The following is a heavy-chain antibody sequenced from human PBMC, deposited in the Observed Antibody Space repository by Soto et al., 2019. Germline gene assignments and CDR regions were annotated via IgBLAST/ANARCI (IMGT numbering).Heavy chain of an antibody. CDR3: ARDGNYDFWSGYSTNWCEP. CDR1: GLTFSSYA. V-gene: IGHV3-30*09. D-gene: IGHD3-3*01. J-gene: IGHJ5*02. CDR2: ISYDGSNK. Sequence: PWGSLRLSCAASGLTFSSYAMHWVRQAPGKGLEWVAVISYDGSNKYYADSVRGRFAISRDNSKNTLYLQMNSLRAEDTAVYYCARDGNYDFWSGYSTNWCEPWGQGTLVSVSS.